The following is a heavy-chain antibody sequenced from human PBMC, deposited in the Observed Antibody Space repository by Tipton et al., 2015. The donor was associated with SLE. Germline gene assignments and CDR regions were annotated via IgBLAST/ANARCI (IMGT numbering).Heavy chain of an antibody. CDR3: ARVLLVDLGNDAFDI. CDR1: GGSIRSANHY. V-gene: IGHV4-39*07. Sequence: LRLSCTVSGGSIRSANHYWAWIRQPPGKGLEWIGSIHYAGTTYYNPSLKSRVTISEDTAKNQFSLKLSSVTAADTALYYCARVLLVDLGNDAFDIWGQGTMVTVSS. J-gene: IGHJ3*02. D-gene: IGHD2-15*01. CDR2: IHYAGTT.